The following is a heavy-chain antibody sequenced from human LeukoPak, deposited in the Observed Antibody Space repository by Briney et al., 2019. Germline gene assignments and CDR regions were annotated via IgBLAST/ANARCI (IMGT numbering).Heavy chain of an antibody. D-gene: IGHD5-12*01. J-gene: IGHJ4*02. CDR2: IYYSGST. CDR3: AGTPSTTLSGYDSDGLDY. CDR1: GGSISSGGYY. Sequence: SETLSLTCTVSGGSISSGGYYWSWIRQHPGKGLEWFGYIYYSGSTYYNPSLKSRVTISVDTSKNQFSLKLSSVTAADTAVYYCAGTPSTTLSGYDSDGLDYWGQGTLVTVSS. V-gene: IGHV4-31*03.